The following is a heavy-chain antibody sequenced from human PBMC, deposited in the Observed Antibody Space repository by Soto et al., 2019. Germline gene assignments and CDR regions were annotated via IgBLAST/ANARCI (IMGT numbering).Heavy chain of an antibody. J-gene: IGHJ4*02. CDR3: ARNGYYAIDY. Sequence: SQTLSLTCGVHGRSLSGDYWSWIRRPPGKGLEWIGEINGNGNTNYNPSLKSRVTISADTSKSQFSLKVSSVTAADTAIYYCARNGYYAIDYWGQGILVTVSS. V-gene: IGHV4-34*01. D-gene: IGHD2-8*01. CDR1: GRSLSGDY. CDR2: INGNGNT.